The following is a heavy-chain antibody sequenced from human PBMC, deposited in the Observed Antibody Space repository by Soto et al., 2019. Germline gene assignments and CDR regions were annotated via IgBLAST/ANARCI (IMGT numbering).Heavy chain of an antibody. CDR2: MNPNSGNT. CDR1: GYTFTSYD. Sequence: ASVKVSCKASGYTFTSYDINWVRQATGQGLEWMGWMNPNSGNTGYAQKFQGRVTMTSNTSISTAYMELSSLRSEDTAVYYCARVWRGYYYYYGMDVWGQGTTVTVSS. D-gene: IGHD3-3*01. V-gene: IGHV1-8*01. CDR3: ARVWRGYYYYYGMDV. J-gene: IGHJ6*02.